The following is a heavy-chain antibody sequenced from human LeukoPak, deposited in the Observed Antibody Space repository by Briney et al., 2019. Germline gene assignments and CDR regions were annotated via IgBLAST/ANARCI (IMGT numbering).Heavy chain of an antibody. D-gene: IGHD4-11*01. J-gene: IGHJ6*03. Sequence: PSETLSLTCTVSGGSISSYYWSWIRQPPGKGLEWIGYIYYSGSTNYNPSLKSRVTISVDTSKNQFSLKLSSVTAADTAVYYCARVCNHDYTAYYYYYMDVWGKGTTVTVSS. V-gene: IGHV4-59*01. CDR3: ARVCNHDYTAYYYYYMDV. CDR1: GGSISSYY. CDR2: IYYSGST.